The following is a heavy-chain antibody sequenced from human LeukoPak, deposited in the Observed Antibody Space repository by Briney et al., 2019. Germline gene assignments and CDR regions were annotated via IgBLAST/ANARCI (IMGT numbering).Heavy chain of an antibody. Sequence: SETLSLTCTVSGGSISSYYWGWIRQPPGKGLEWVGSIYHSGSTYYNPSLKSRVTISVDTSKNQFSLKLSSVTAADTAVYYCATSMVRGVRFYFDYWGQGTLVTVSS. CDR3: ATSMVRGVRFYFDY. V-gene: IGHV4-38-2*02. CDR2: IYHSGST. CDR1: GGSISSYY. J-gene: IGHJ4*02. D-gene: IGHD3-10*01.